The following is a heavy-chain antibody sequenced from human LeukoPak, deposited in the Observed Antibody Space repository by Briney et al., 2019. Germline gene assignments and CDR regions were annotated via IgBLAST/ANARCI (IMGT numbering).Heavy chain of an antibody. Sequence: SETLSLTCTVSGGSFSSYYWSWIRQPPGKGLEWIGYIYYSGSTNYNPSLKSRVSISVHTYKNQFSLRLSSVTAADTAVYYCARQESGTWFDPWGQGTLVSVSS. D-gene: IGHD1-14*01. CDR1: GGSFSSYY. CDR2: IYYSGST. V-gene: IGHV4-59*08. J-gene: IGHJ5*02. CDR3: ARQESGTWFDP.